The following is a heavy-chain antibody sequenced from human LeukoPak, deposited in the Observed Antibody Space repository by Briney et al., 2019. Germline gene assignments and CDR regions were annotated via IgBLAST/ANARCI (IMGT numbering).Heavy chain of an antibody. V-gene: IGHV1-2*02. J-gene: IGHJ4*02. D-gene: IGHD4-11*01. CDR2: INPNSGGT. CDR3: ARWMATVTTPDY. CDR1: GYTFNGFY. Sequence: ASVKVSCKASGYTFNGFYLHWVRQPAGQGLEWMGWINPNSGGTNYAQKFQGRVTMTRDTSISTAYMELSRLRSDDTAVYYCARWMATVTTPDYWGQGTLVTVSS.